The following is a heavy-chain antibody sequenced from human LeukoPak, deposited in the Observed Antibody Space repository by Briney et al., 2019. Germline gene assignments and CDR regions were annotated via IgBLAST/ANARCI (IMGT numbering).Heavy chain of an antibody. CDR3: ARRPCYYVWGSYPGMDV. Sequence: ASVKVSCKASGYTFTSYAMNWVRQAPGQGLEWMGWINTNTGNPTYAQGFTGRFVFSLDTSVSTAYLQISSLKAEDTAVYYCARRPCYYVWGSYPGMDVWGQGTTVTVSS. CDR2: INTNTGNP. D-gene: IGHD3-16*02. V-gene: IGHV7-4-1*02. CDR1: GYTFTSYA. J-gene: IGHJ6*02.